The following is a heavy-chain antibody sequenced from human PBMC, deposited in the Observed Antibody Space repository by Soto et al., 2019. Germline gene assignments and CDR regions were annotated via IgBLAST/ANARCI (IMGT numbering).Heavy chain of an antibody. V-gene: IGHV1-8*01. CDR1: GYTFTSYD. CDR3: ARGRYYYGSLSFDY. CDR2: MNPNSGNT. J-gene: IGHJ4*02. Sequence: QVQLVQSGAEVKKPGASVKVSCKASGYTFTSYDINWVRQATGQGLEWMGWMNPNSGNTGYAQKFQGRVTMTRNTXXSTAYMELSSLRSEDTAVYYCARGRYYYGSLSFDYWGQGTLVTVSS. D-gene: IGHD3-10*01.